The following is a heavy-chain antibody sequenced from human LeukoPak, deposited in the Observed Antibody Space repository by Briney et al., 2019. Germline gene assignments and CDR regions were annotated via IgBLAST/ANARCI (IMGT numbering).Heavy chain of an antibody. V-gene: IGHV3-33*01. J-gene: IGHJ5*02. CDR1: GFTFSGYG. CDR3: ARDMGSSSWYFRFDP. Sequence: GGSLRLSCAASGFTFSGYGMHWVRQAPGKGLEWVAVIWYDGSNKYYVDSVKGRFTVSRDNSKNTLFLQMNSLRAEDTAVYYCARDMGSSSWYFRFDPWGQGTLVTVSS. CDR2: IWYDGSNK. D-gene: IGHD6-13*01.